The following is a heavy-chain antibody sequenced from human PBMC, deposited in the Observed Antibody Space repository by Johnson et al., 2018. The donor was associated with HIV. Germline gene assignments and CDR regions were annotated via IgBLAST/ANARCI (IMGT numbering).Heavy chain of an antibody. CDR1: GFTFSNYA. V-gene: IGHV3-30*18. J-gene: IGHJ3*01. Sequence: QVQLVESGGVVVQPGRSLRLSCTASGFTFSNYAIHWVRQAPGKGLEWVAGITYDGTNKYYADSVKGRFTLSRDNSKNTLDLQMNSLTIEDTAVFYCAKTRMGGILDAFDLWGQGTMVIVS. CDR3: AKTRMGGILDAFDL. CDR2: ITYDGTNK. D-gene: IGHD3-10*01.